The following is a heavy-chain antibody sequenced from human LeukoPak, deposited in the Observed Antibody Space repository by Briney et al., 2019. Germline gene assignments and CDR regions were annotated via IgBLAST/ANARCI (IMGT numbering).Heavy chain of an antibody. J-gene: IGHJ4*02. CDR3: AKVYSNYYDSSGCFDY. CDR1: GFIFSIYW. CDR2: INSDGRST. D-gene: IGHD3-22*01. V-gene: IGHV3-74*01. Sequence: GGSLRLSCAPSGFIFSIYWVQWARQAPGEGLVWVSRINSDGRSTSYADSVKGRFTISRDNAKNTLYLQMNSLRAEDTAVYYCAKVYSNYYDSSGCFDYWGQGTLVTVSS.